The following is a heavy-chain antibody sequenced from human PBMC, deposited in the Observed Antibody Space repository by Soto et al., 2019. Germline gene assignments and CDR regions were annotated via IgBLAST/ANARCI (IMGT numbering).Heavy chain of an antibody. V-gene: IGHV1-69*13. CDR3: AGWYSDTALVVVINNYYYSYGMDV. Sequence: SVKVSCKASGGTFSSYAISWVRQAPGQGLEWMGGIIPIFGTANYAQKFQGRVTITADESTSTAYMELSSLRSEDTAVYYCAGWYSDTALVVVINNYYYSYGMDVWGQGTTVTVSS. J-gene: IGHJ6*02. D-gene: IGHD3-22*01. CDR1: GGTFSSYA. CDR2: IIPIFGTA.